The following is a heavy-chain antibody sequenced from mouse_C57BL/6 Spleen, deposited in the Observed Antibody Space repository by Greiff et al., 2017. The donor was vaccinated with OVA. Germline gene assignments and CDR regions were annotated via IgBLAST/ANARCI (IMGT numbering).Heavy chain of an antibody. CDR1: GYAFSSYW. CDR2: IYPGDGDT. Sequence: QVQLQQSGAELVKPGASVKISCKASGYAFSSYWMNWVKQRPGKGLEWIGQIYPGDGDTNYNGKFKGKATLTADKSSSTAYMQLSSLTSEDSAVYCCARGNDGYYYYAMDYWGQGTSVTVSS. V-gene: IGHV1-80*01. CDR3: ARGNDGYYYYAMDY. D-gene: IGHD2-3*01. J-gene: IGHJ4*01.